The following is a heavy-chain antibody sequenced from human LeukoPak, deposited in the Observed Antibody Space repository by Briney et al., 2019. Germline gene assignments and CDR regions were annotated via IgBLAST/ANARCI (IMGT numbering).Heavy chain of an antibody. CDR1: GGSISSYY. CDR3: ARVSMVRGQKWFDP. V-gene: IGHV4-59*01. CDR2: IYYSGST. D-gene: IGHD3-10*01. Sequence: SETLSLTCTVFGGSISSYYWSWIRQPPGKGLEWIGYIYYSGSTNYNPSLKSRVTISVDTSKNQFSLKLSSVTAADTAVYYCARVSMVRGQKWFDPWGQGTLVTVSS. J-gene: IGHJ5*02.